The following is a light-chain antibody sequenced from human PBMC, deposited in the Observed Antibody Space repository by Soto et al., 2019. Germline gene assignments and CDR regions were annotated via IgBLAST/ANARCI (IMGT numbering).Light chain of an antibody. CDR3: QQYGRT. CDR1: QSISTW. J-gene: IGKJ2*01. Sequence: DIQMTQSPSTLSASVGDRVTITCRASQSISTWLAWYQQKPGNAPKLLIFDASNLESGVPSRFSGSGSGTEFTLTIDSLQPDDFATYYCQQYGRTFGQGTKLEIK. V-gene: IGKV1-5*01. CDR2: DAS.